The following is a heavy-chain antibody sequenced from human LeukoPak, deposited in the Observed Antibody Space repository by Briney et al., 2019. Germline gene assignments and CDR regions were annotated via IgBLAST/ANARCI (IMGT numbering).Heavy chain of an antibody. J-gene: IGHJ6*03. Sequence: EASVKVSCKASGGTFSSYAISWVRQAPGQGLEWMGGIIPIFGTANYAQKFQGRVTITADESTSTAYMELSSLRSEDTAVYYCARESGIAARPNYYYYMDVWGKGTTVTVSS. V-gene: IGHV1-69*13. CDR2: IIPIFGTA. CDR3: ARESGIAARPNYYYYMDV. CDR1: GGTFSSYA. D-gene: IGHD6-6*01.